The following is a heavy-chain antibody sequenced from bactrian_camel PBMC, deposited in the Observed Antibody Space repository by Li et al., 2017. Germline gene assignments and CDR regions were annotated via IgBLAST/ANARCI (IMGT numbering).Heavy chain of an antibody. D-gene: IGHD2*01. CDR2: VYFAHGDT. J-gene: IGHJ6*01. CDR1: GYIGGRYC. CDR3: AASGRLYCSGGIEFTS. V-gene: IGHV3S31*01. Sequence: DVQLVESGGGSAQAGGSLKLSCAAIGYIGGRYCMGWFRQSSGKERERVAAVYFAHGDTEYSDSVKGRFTITLDKWAMRIDLQMTDLKPEDTAMYYCAASGRLYCSGGIEFTSWGRGTQVTVS.